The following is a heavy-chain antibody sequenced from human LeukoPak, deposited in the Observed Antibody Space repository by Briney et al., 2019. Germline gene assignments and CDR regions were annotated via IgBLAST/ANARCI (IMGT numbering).Heavy chain of an antibody. CDR2: INPSGGST. CDR1: GYTFTSYY. CDR3: ARIPYSGYEYRGFAY. D-gene: IGHD5-12*01. J-gene: IGHJ4*02. Sequence: GASVKVSCKASGYTFTSYYMHWVRQAPGQGLEWMGIINPSGGSTSYAQKFQGRVTMTRDMFTSTVYMELSSLRSEDTAMYYCARIPYSGYEYRGFAYWGQGTLVTVSS. V-gene: IGHV1-46*01.